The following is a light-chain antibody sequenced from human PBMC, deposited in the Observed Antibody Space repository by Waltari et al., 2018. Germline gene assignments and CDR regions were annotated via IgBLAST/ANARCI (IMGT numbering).Light chain of an antibody. CDR2: KTN. CDR1: SGSISSTSY. Sequence: QTVVTQEPSLSVSPGGTVTLTCALSSGSISSTSYASWYQQTPGQAPRTLVYKTNSRSSGVPDRFSGSVLGNKAALTITGAQADDESDYYCLLYTGSGIWVFGGGPKLTVL. V-gene: IGLV8-61*01. J-gene: IGLJ3*02. CDR3: LLYTGSGIWV.